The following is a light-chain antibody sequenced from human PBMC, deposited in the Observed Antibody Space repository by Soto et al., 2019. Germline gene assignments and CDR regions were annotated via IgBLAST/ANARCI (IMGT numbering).Light chain of an antibody. V-gene: IGKV3-20*01. CDR3: QQYGSSPRT. CDR1: QSVSSDY. J-gene: IGKJ1*01. Sequence: EIVLTQSPDTLSLSPGERATLSCRASQSVSSDYLVWYQQKPGQAPRLLIYGASRRATGIPDRFSGSGSGTDFTLTISRLEPEDFAVYYCQQYGSSPRTFGQGTKVDIK. CDR2: GAS.